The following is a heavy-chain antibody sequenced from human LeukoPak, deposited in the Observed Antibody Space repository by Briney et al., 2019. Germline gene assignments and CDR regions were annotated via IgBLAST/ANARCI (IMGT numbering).Heavy chain of an antibody. CDR3: AGVGNYGSGSYPNWFDP. D-gene: IGHD3-10*01. V-gene: IGHV4-59*08. Sequence: PSETLSLTCTASGGSISSHYWSWVRQPPGKGLERIGYVLDNVRTKDNPSLNSRFTLSADTSKNQFSLKLSSVTAADTAVYYCAGVGNYGSGSYPNWFDPWGQGTLVTVSS. CDR2: VLDNVRT. CDR1: GGSISSHY. J-gene: IGHJ5*02.